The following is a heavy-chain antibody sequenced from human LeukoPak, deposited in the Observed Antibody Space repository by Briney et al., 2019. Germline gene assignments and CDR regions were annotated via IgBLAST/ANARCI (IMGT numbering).Heavy chain of an antibody. CDR1: GGSISRYW. CDR2: IYSSGFT. Sequence: SETLSLTCTVSGGSISRYWWGRIRQPAGKGLEWIEHIYSSGFTNYNPSLKSRVTMSVDTSKNQFSLNLSSVTAADTAVYYCARGGSSGRTGDYWGQGTLVTVTS. J-gene: IGHJ4*02. D-gene: IGHD1-1*01. CDR3: ARGGSSGRTGDY. V-gene: IGHV4-4*07.